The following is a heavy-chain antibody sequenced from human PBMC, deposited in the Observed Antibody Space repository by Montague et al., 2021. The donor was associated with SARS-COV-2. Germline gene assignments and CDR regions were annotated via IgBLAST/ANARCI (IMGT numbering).Heavy chain of an antibody. Sequence: SLRLSCAASGFTFDDYTMHWVRQAPGKGLEWVSLISWDGGSTYYADSVKGRFTISRDNSKNSLYLQMNSLRTEDTALYYCAKDSSIAAAGTNWYLDLWGRGTLVTVDS. CDR1: GFTFDDYT. D-gene: IGHD6-13*01. J-gene: IGHJ2*01. CDR3: AKDSSIAAAGTNWYLDL. CDR2: ISWDGGST. V-gene: IGHV3-43*01.